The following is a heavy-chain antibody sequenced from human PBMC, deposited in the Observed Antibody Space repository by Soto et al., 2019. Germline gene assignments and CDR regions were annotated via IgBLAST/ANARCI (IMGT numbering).Heavy chain of an antibody. V-gene: IGHV1-2*02. J-gene: IGHJ6*02. CDR3: VMDIVVVPAAPGPYGMDV. Sequence: ASVKVSCKASGYTFTGYYTHWVRQAPGQGLEWMGWINPNSGGTNYAQKFQGRVTMTRDTSISTAYMELSRLRSDDTAVYYCVMDIVVVPAAPGPYGMDVWSQGTTVTVSS. D-gene: IGHD2-2*03. CDR1: GYTFTGYY. CDR2: INPNSGGT.